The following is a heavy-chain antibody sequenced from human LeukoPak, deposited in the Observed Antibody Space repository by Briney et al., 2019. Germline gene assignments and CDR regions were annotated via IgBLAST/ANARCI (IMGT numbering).Heavy chain of an antibody. CDR1: GYSISSGYY. CDR2: IYHSGST. J-gene: IGHJ4*02. V-gene: IGHV4-38-2*02. D-gene: IGHD1-26*01. Sequence: SETLSLTCTVSGYSISSGYYWGWIRQPPGKGLEWIGSIYHSGSTYYNPSLKSRVTISVDTSKNQFSLKLSSVTAADAAVYYCARTLVGALDCWGQGTLVTVSS. CDR3: ARTLVGALDC.